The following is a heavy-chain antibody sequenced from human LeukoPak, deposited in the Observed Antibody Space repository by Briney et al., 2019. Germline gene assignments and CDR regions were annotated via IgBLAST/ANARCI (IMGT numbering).Heavy chain of an antibody. CDR3: AKGPQYQLLPRGLFDY. Sequence: GGSLRLSCAASGFTFSSYSMKWVRQAPGKGLEWVSSIGSSSRYIYYEDSVKGRFTISRDSAKNSLYLQMNSLRAEDTAVYYCAKGPQYQLLPRGLFDYWGQGTLVTVSS. CDR2: IGSSSRYI. V-gene: IGHV3-21*04. J-gene: IGHJ4*02. D-gene: IGHD2-2*01. CDR1: GFTFSSYS.